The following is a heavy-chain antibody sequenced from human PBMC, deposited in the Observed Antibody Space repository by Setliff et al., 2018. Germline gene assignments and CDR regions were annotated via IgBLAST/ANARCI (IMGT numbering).Heavy chain of an antibody. J-gene: IGHJ4*02. CDR2: ISVYNGDT. CDR3: ARAPSVELVTIRTNSWFTY. D-gene: IGHD5-18*01. V-gene: IGHV1-18*01. Sequence: GASVKVSCKASGYTFRNYAFAWVRQAPGQGLVWVGWISVYNGDTNYAQKFQGRVTLTTDTSTSTAYMELRSLTSDDSAFYYCARAPSVELVTIRTNSWFTYWGQGTLVTVSS. CDR1: GYTFRNYA.